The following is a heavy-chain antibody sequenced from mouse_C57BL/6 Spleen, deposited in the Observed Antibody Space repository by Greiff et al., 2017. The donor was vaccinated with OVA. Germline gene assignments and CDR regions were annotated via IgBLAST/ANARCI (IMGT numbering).Heavy chain of an antibody. CDR2: IYPGDGDT. V-gene: IGHV1-80*01. J-gene: IGHJ3*01. Sequence: VQRVESGAELVKPGASVKISCKASGYAFSSYWMNWVKQRPGKGLEWIGQIYPGDGDTNYNGKFKGKATLTADKSSSTGYMQLSSLTSEVYAVDFCASGAAQAPFAYWGQGTLVTVSA. D-gene: IGHD3-2*02. CDR1: GYAFSSYW. CDR3: ASGAAQAPFAY.